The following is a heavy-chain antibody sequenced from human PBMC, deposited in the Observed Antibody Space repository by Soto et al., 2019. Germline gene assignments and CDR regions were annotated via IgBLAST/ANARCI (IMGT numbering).Heavy chain of an antibody. J-gene: IGHJ4*02. CDR3: AEDPVRFWSGYFNYFDY. V-gene: IGHV3-30*18. CDR2: ISYDGSNK. Sequence: SGGSLRLSCAASGFTFSSYVMHWVRQAPGKGLEWVAVISYDGSNKYYADSVKGRFTISRDNSKNTLYLQMNSMRAEDTAVYYCAEDPVRFWSGYFNYFDYWGQGTLVTVSS. CDR1: GFTFSSYV. D-gene: IGHD3-3*01.